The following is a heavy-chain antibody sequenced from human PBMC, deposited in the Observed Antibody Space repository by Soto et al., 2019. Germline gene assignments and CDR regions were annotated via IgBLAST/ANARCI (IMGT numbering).Heavy chain of an antibody. CDR1: GDSVSSNSAA. D-gene: IGHD6-6*01. CDR3: ARVKVAARPFFFAFDI. J-gene: IGHJ3*02. V-gene: IGHV6-1*01. CDR2: TYYRSKWYN. Sequence: QSQTLSLTCAISGDSVSSNSAAWNWIRQSPSRGLEWLGRTYYRSKWYNDYAVSVKSRITINPDTSKNQFSLQLNSVTPEDTAVYYCARVKVAARPFFFAFDIWGQGTMVTVSS.